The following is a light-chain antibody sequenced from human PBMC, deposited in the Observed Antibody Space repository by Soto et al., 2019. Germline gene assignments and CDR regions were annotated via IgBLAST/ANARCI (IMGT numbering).Light chain of an antibody. Sequence: DIQMTQSPSTLSASVGDRVTITCRASQSISSWLAWYQQKPGKAPKLLLYDASSLESGVPSRFSGSGSGTEFPLPISSLQPDDFATYYCQQYNSYWTFGQGTKVEIK. V-gene: IGKV1-5*01. CDR3: QQYNSYWT. J-gene: IGKJ1*01. CDR1: QSISSW. CDR2: DAS.